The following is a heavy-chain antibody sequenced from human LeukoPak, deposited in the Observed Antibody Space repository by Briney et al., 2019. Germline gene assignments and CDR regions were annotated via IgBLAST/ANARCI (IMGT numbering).Heavy chain of an antibody. CDR2: INSDGSSP. D-gene: IGHD6-19*01. CDR1: GFTFSTYW. J-gene: IGHJ6*02. V-gene: IGHV3-74*01. Sequence: TGGSLRLSCAASGFTFSTYWMHWVRQAPGKGLVWVSCINSDGSSPSYADSVKGRFTISRDNAKNTVYLQMNSLRAEGTAVYYCARWGSSGWYPMDVWGQGTTVTVSS. CDR3: ARWGSSGWYPMDV.